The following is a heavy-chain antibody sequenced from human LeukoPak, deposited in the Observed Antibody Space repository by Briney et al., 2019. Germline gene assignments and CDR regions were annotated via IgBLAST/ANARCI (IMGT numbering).Heavy chain of an antibody. CDR2: IYHSGST. CDR1: GYSISSGYY. Sequence: PSETLSLTCAVSGYSISSGYYWGWIGQPPGKGLEWIGSIYHSGSTYYNPSLKSRVTISVDTSKNQFSLKLSSVTAADTAVYYCARDSYYGFDPWGQGTLVTVSS. V-gene: IGHV4-38-2*02. J-gene: IGHJ5*02. D-gene: IGHD3-10*01. CDR3: ARDSYYGFDP.